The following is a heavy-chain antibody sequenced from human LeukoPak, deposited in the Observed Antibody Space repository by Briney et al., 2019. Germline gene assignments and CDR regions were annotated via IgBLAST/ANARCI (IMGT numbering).Heavy chain of an antibody. J-gene: IGHJ2*01. V-gene: IGHV4-30-2*01. D-gene: IGHD3-22*01. CDR3: ARRGYYYDSSGFWYFDL. Sequence: SETLSLTCTVSGGSISSGDYYWSWIRQPPGKGLEWIGYIYHSGSTYYNPSLKSRVTISVDRSKNQFSLKLSSVTAADTAVYYCARRGYYYDSSGFWYFDLWGRGTLVTVSS. CDR1: GGSISSGDYY. CDR2: IYHSGST.